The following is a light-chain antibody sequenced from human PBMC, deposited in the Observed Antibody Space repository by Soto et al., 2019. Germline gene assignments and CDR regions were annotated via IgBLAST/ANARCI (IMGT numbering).Light chain of an antibody. CDR1: QSVLYSSNNKNY. CDR3: QQCYSSPPV. CDR2: WAS. J-gene: IGKJ3*01. Sequence: DIVMTQSPDSLGVSLGERATINCKSSQSVLYSSNNKNYLAWYQQKPGQPPKLLIYWASTRESGVPDRFSGSGSGTDFTLTISSLQAEDVAVYYCQQCYSSPPVFGPGTKVDIK. V-gene: IGKV4-1*01.